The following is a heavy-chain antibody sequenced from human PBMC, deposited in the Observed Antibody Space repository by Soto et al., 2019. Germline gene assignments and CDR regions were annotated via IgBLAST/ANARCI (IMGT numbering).Heavy chain of an antibody. V-gene: IGHV3-53*01. J-gene: IGHJ5*02. D-gene: IGHD2-21*02. Sequence: PGGSLRLSCAASGFTVSSNYMSWVRQAPGKGLEWVSVIYSGGSTYYADSVKGRFTISRDNSKNTLYLQMNSLRAEDTAVYYCARVSRDVAWFDPWGQGTLVTVSS. CDR1: GFTVSSNY. CDR2: IYSGGST. CDR3: ARVSRDVAWFDP.